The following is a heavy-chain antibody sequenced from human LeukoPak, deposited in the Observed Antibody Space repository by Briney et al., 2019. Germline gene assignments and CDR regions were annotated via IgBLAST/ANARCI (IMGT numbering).Heavy chain of an antibody. J-gene: IGHJ4*02. V-gene: IGHV4-34*01. CDR2: INRSGST. D-gene: IGHD2-2*02. Sequence: SETLSLTCAVYGGSFSGYYWSWIRQPPGKGLEWIGEINRSGSTNYNPSLKSRVTISVDTSKNQFSLKLSSVTAADTAVYYCARGLRGYCSSTSCYKGHYFDYWGQGTLVTVSS. CDR3: ARGLRGYCSSTSCYKGHYFDY. CDR1: GGSFSGYY.